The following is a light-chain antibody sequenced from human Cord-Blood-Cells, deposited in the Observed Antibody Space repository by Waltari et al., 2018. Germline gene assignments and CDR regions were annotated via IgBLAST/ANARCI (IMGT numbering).Light chain of an antibody. Sequence: SYELTQPPSVSVSPGQTARITCSGDALPKKYAYWYQQKSGQAPVLVSYEDSKRPSGIPEGFSGSSSGRRATLNIVGAQGEDEADYYCYSTDIGGVFGGWTKLTVL. CDR1: ALPKKY. CDR2: EDS. J-gene: IGLJ2*01. CDR3: YSTDIGGV. V-gene: IGLV3-10*01.